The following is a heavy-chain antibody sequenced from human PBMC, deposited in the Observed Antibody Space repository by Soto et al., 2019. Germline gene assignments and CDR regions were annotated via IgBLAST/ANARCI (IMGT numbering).Heavy chain of an antibody. V-gene: IGHV4-4*02. Sequence: SETLSLTCEVSGGSISSDNWWSWVRQPPGKGLEWIGEIYNSGSTNYNTSLKSRVTISVDKSKNQFSLRLSSVTAADTAVYYCARDRSGSSGFYGMDFWGQGTTVTVSS. D-gene: IGHD6-25*01. J-gene: IGHJ6*01. CDR2: IYNSGST. CDR3: ARDRSGSSGFYGMDF. CDR1: GGSISSDNW.